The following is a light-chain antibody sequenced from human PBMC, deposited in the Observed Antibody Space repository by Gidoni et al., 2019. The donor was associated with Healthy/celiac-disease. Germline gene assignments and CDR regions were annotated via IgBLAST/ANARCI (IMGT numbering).Light chain of an antibody. J-gene: IGKJ3*01. CDR3: QQRSNWPPGLT. CDR2: DAS. Sequence: DIVLTQSPATLSLSPGERATLSCRASQSVSSYLAWYQQKPGQAPRLLIYDASNRATGIPARFSGSGSGTDFTLTISSLEPEDFAVYYCQQRSNWPPGLTFXPXTKVDIK. CDR1: QSVSSY. V-gene: IGKV3-11*01.